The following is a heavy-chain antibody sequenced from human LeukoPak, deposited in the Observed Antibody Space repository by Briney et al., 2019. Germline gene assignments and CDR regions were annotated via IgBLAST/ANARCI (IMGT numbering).Heavy chain of an antibody. V-gene: IGHV4-34*01. J-gene: IGHJ4*02. D-gene: IGHD3-22*01. CDR2: INHSGST. CDR3: AREPHYYDSSGWN. CDR1: GGSFSGYY. Sequence: SETLSLTCAVYGGSFSGYYWSWIRQPPGKGLEWSGEINHSGSTNYNPSLKSRVTISVDTSKNQFSLKLSSVTAADTAVYYCAREPHYYDSSGWNWGQGTLVTVSS.